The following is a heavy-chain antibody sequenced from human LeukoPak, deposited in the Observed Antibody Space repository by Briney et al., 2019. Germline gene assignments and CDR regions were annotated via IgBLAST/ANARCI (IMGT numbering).Heavy chain of an antibody. D-gene: IGHD5-24*01. CDR2: IDPSDSYT. J-gene: IGHJ6*02. V-gene: IGHV5-10-1*01. Sequence: GESLRISCKGSGYSFTSYWISWVRQMPGKGLEWMGRIDPSDSYTNYSPSFQGHVTISADKSISTAYLQWSSLKASDTAMYYCARLEMSTKNYYYAMDVWGQGTTVTVSS. CDR1: GYSFTSYW. CDR3: ARLEMSTKNYYYAMDV.